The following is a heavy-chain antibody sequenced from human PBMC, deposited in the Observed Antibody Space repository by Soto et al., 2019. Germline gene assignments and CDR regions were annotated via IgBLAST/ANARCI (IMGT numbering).Heavy chain of an antibody. V-gene: IGHV3-30*03. CDR2: ISYDGSNK. CDR3: AAEYHYYYMDV. Sequence: QVQLVESGGGVVQPGRSLRLSCAASGFTFSSYGMHWVRQAPGKGLEWVAVISYDGSNKYYADSVKGRFTISRDNSKNTLYLQMHSLRAEDTAVYYCAAEYHYYYMDVWGKGTTVTVSS. J-gene: IGHJ6*03. CDR1: GFTFSSYG.